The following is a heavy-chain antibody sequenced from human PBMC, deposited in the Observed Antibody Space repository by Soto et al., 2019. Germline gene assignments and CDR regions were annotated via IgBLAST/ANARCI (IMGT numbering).Heavy chain of an antibody. D-gene: IGHD2-15*01. CDR1: GGSFSGYY. V-gene: IGHV4-34*01. CDR2: INHSGST. J-gene: IGHJ3*02. CDR3: ARGRDPYCSGGSCGAFDI. Sequence: TSETLSLTCAVYGGSFSGYYWSWIRQPPGKGLEWIGEINHSGSTNYNPSLKSRVTISVDTSKNQFSLKLSSVTAADTAVYYCARGRDPYCSGGSCGAFDIWGQGTMVTVSS.